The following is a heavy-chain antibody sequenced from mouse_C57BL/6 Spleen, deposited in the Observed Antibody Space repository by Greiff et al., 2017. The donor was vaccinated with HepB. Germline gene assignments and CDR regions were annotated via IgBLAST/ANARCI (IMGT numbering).Heavy chain of an antibody. V-gene: IGHV1-53*01. Sequence: QVQLQQPGTELVKPGASVKLSCKASGYTFTSYWMHWVKQRPGQGLEWIGNINPSYGGTNYNEKFKSKATLTVDKSSSTAYMQLSSLTSEDSAVYYCARSGVTARGWFAYWGQGTLVTVSA. CDR2: INPSYGGT. CDR3: ARSGVTARGWFAY. J-gene: IGHJ3*01. D-gene: IGHD2-2*01. CDR1: GYTFTSYW.